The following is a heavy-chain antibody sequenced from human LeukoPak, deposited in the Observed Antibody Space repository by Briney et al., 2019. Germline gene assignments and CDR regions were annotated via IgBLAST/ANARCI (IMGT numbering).Heavy chain of an antibody. V-gene: IGHV1-8*03. CDR1: EYTFTTCD. CDR3: ARRAVGNSYYYYMDV. J-gene: IGHJ6*03. D-gene: IGHD6-19*01. Sequence: GASVKVSCKASEYTFTTCDINWVRQVTGQGLEWMGWMNPNSGNTGYAQKFQGRVTITRNTSISTGFMELSSLRSEDTAVYYCARRAVGNSYYYYMDVWGKGTTVTVSS. CDR2: MNPNSGNT.